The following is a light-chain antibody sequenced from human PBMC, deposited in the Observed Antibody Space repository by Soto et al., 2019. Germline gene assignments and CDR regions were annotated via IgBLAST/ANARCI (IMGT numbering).Light chain of an antibody. J-gene: IGLJ1*01. CDR2: EVS. CDR3: SSLTSSTTYV. Sequence: QSVLTQPPSVSGSPGQSVAVSCTGTSSDVGSYNRVSRYQQPPGTAPKLMIYEVSNRPSGVPDRFSGSKSGNTASLTISGLQAEDEADYYCSSLTSSTTYVFGTGTKSPS. V-gene: IGLV2-18*02. CDR1: SSDVGSYNR.